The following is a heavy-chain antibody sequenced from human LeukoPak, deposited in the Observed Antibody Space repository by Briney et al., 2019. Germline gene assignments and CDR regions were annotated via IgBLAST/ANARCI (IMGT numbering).Heavy chain of an antibody. CDR2: ISSSSSYI. CDR3: ARDKKSDDYGDYWPWVVDY. D-gene: IGHD4-17*01. Sequence: GGSLRLSCAASGFTFSSYSMNWVRQAPGKGLEWVSSISSSSSYIYYADSVKGRFIISRDNAKNSLYLQMNSLRAEDTAVYYCARDKKSDDYGDYWPWVVDYWGQGTLVTVSS. V-gene: IGHV3-21*06. CDR1: GFTFSSYS. J-gene: IGHJ4*02.